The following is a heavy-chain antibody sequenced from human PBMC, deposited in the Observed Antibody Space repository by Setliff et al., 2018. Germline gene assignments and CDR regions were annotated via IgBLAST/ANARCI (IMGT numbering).Heavy chain of an antibody. CDR1: EYSFIDNW. Sequence: GESLKISCRGSEYSFIDNWISWVRQKPGGGLEWMGKVDPSDSYATYGPSFQGHVIISVDTSINTVYLQWSRLEASDSGIYYCARPIESSRWHPFDSWGQGTLVTVSS. CDR3: ARPIESSRWHPFDS. CDR2: VDPSDSYA. D-gene: IGHD2-2*01. V-gene: IGHV5-10-1*01. J-gene: IGHJ5*01.